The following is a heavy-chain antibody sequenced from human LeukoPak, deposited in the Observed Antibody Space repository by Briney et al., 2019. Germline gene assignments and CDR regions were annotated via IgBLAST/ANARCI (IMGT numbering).Heavy chain of an antibody. V-gene: IGHV1-69*06. J-gene: IGHJ6*03. CDR2: IIPIFGTA. CDR3: ASGDCSGGSCYYYYYMDV. D-gene: IGHD2-15*01. CDR1: GGTFSSYA. Sequence: EASVKVSCKASGGTFSSYAISWVRQASGQGLEWMGGIIPIFGTANYAQKFQGRVTITADKSTSTAYMELSSLRSEDTAVYYCASGDCSGGSCYYYYYMDVWGKGTTVTVSS.